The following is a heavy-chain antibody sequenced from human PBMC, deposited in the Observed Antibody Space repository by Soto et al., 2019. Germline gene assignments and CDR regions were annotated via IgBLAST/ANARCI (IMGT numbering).Heavy chain of an antibody. V-gene: IGHV4-4*07. CDR2: IYATGST. CDR1: GASLRGYY. Sequence: SETLSLTCNVSGASLRGYYWSWIRQPPGKGLEWIGRIYATGSTDYNPSLKSRITMSVDMAKKQFSLTLRSVTAADTAIYYCVRDGTKNLRDRFDPWGRGMLVTVSS. J-gene: IGHJ5*02. CDR3: VRDGTKNLRDRFDP. D-gene: IGHD1-1*01.